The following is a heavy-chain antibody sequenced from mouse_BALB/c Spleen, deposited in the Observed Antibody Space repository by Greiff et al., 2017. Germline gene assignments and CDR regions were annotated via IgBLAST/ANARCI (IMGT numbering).Heavy chain of an antibody. V-gene: IGHV1S137*01. J-gene: IGHJ4*01. CDR2: ISTYYGDA. D-gene: IGHD1-1*01. Sequence: QVHVKQSGAELVRPGVSVKISCKGSGYTFTDYAMHWVKQSHAKSLEWIGVISTYYGDASYNQKFKGKATMTVDKSSSTAYMELARLTSEDSAIYYCARNYGSFYYAMDYWGQGTSVTVSS. CDR1: GYTFTDYA. CDR3: ARNYGSFYYAMDY.